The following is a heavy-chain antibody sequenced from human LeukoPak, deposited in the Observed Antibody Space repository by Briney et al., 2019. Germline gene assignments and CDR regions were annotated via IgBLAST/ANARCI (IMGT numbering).Heavy chain of an antibody. CDR3: AGELDAFDI. V-gene: IGHV3-30-3*01. CDR1: GFTFSSYT. J-gene: IGHJ3*02. CDR2: VLHDGSNV. Sequence: GGSQRLSCAASGFTFSSYTMHWVRQAPGKGLEWVALVLHDGSNVHYADSVKGRFTISRDNSKNTLNLQMNSLRAEDTAVYYCAGELDAFDIWGQGTMVTVSS.